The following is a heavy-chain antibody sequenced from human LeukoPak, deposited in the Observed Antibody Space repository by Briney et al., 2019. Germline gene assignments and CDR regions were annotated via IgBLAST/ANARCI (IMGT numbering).Heavy chain of an antibody. J-gene: IGHJ6*04. CDR2: TDAEDGET. CDR3: TTDRVDRSFDL. V-gene: IGHV1-69-2*01. CDR1: GYTFTDYY. Sequence: ASVKVSCKASGYTFTDYYMHWVKYARGKGLEWMGRTDAEDGETIYAEKFQGRVTIRADTSTDTAYMELTSLRSEDTAVYYCTTDRVDRSFDLWGKGTAVSVSS. D-gene: IGHD3-10*01.